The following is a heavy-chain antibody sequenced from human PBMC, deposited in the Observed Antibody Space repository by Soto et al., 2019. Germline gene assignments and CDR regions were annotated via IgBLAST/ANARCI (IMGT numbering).Heavy chain of an antibody. Sequence: QVQLVESGGGVVQPGRSLRLSCAASGFTFSSYGMHWVRQAPGKGLEWVAVISYDGSNKYYADSVKGRFTISRDNSKNTLYLQMNSLRADDTAVYYCAKERGDFWSGYYYYYYMDVWGKGTTVAVSS. CDR1: GFTFSSYG. CDR2: ISYDGSNK. CDR3: AKERGDFWSGYYYYYYMDV. J-gene: IGHJ6*03. D-gene: IGHD3-3*01. V-gene: IGHV3-30*18.